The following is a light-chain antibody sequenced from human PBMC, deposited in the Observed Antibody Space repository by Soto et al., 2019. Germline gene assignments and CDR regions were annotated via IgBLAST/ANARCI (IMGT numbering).Light chain of an antibody. CDR2: GAS. Sequence: DIVLTQSPGTLSLSPGERATLSCRASQSVSSNYLAWYQQKPGQAPRLLIYGASTRATGVPDRFSGSGSGTNFTLTISRLEPEDFAVYHWQQYGSLSWTFGQGTKVDIK. J-gene: IGKJ1*01. CDR3: QQYGSLSWT. CDR1: QSVSSNY. V-gene: IGKV3-20*01.